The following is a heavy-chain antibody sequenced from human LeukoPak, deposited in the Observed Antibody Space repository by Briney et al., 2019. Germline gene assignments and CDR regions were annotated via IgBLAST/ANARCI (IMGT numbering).Heavy chain of an antibody. CDR1: GFPFDDYA. Sequence: GSSLRLSCAASGFPFDDYAMHWVRQAPGKGLEWVSGISWNSGSIGYADSVKGRFTISRDNAKNSLYLQMNSLRAEDTALYYCAKEVGGTTGPLGGWGQGTLVTVSS. CDR2: ISWNSGSI. V-gene: IGHV3-9*01. CDR3: AKEVGGTTGPLGG. J-gene: IGHJ4*02. D-gene: IGHD1-1*01.